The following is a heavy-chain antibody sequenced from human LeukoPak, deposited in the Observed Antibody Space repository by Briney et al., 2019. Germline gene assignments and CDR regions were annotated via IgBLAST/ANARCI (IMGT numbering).Heavy chain of an antibody. J-gene: IGHJ4*02. Sequence: GGSLRLSCAASGFIFSTYALIWVRQAPGKGLEWVSSINDSGGSTYYADSVKGRFTISRDNSKNTLYLQMNSLRAEDTAVYYCARVQQLVRYFDYWGQGTLVTVSS. CDR2: INDSGGST. CDR3: ARVQQLVRYFDY. V-gene: IGHV3-23*01. D-gene: IGHD6-13*01. CDR1: GFIFSTYA.